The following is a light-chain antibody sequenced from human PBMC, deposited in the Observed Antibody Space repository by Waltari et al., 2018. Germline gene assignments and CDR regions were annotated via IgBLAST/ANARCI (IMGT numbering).Light chain of an antibody. Sequence: QSVLTQPPSVSEAPRQRVTISCSGRSSHTGNNSVTWYQPLPGKAPKLLIYYDDLLPSGVSDRFSGSKSGTSASLAISGLQSDDEADYYCAAWDDSLNGVVFGGGTKLTVL. CDR2: YDD. CDR1: SSHTGNNS. V-gene: IGLV1-36*01. J-gene: IGLJ2*01. CDR3: AAWDDSLNGVV.